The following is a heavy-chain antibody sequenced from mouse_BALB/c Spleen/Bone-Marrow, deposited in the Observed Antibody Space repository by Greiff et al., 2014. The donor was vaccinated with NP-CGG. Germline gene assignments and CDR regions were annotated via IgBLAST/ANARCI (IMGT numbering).Heavy chain of an antibody. CDR3: ARHRYEYDGAMDY. CDR1: EYEFPSHD. CDR2: INSDGGST. Sequence: EVMLVESGGGLVQPGESLKLSCESDEYEFPSHDMSWVRKTPEKRLELVAAINSDGGSTYYPDTMKRRFIISRDNTKKTLYLQKSSLRTDDAALYYCARHRYEYDGAMDYWGQGTSVTVSS. V-gene: IGHV5-2*01. D-gene: IGHD2-4*01. J-gene: IGHJ4*01.